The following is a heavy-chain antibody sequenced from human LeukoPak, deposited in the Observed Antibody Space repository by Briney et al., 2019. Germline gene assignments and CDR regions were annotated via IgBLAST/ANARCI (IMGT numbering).Heavy chain of an antibody. CDR3: ASPSPLRFLDF. V-gene: IGHV3-74*01. D-gene: IGHD3-3*01. CDR1: GFTFRSYW. CDR2: INSDGSST. Sequence: GGSLRLSCAASGFTFRSYWMHWVRQAPGKGLVWVSRINSDGSSTSYADSVKGRFTISRDNAKNTLYLHMNSLRAEDTAVYYCASPSPLRFLDFGGQGTLVTVSS. J-gene: IGHJ4*02.